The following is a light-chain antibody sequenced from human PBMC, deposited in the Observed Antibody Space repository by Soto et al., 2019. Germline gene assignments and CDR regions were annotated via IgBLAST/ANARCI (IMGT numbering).Light chain of an antibody. CDR2: GAS. Sequence: EIVLTQSPGTLSLSPGERATLSCRASQSVSSSYLAWYQQKPGQAPRLLIYGASSRATGIPDRFSGSGSGTDFTLPISRLESEDFAVYYCQQYGSSLLYTFGQGTKLEIK. CDR3: QQYGSSLLYT. CDR1: QSVSSSY. V-gene: IGKV3-20*01. J-gene: IGKJ2*01.